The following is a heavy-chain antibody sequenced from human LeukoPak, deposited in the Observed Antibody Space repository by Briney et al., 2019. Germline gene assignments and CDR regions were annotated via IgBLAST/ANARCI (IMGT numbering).Heavy chain of an antibody. D-gene: IGHD2-21*01. CDR3: ALILPRNDY. J-gene: IGHJ4*02. CDR1: GGTFSNYP. V-gene: IGHV1-69*13. CDR2: IMPVFNTP. Sequence: SVKVSCKASGGTFSNYPVSWVRQAPGQGLEWMGEIMPVFNTPTYAQNFQGRITITGDESTNTAYMELTRLRSEDTAVYYCALILPRNDYWGQGTLVTVSS.